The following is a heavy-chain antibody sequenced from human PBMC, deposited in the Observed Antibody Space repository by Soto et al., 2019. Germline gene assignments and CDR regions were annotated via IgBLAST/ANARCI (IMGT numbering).Heavy chain of an antibody. V-gene: IGHV4-30-4*01. Sequence: SETLSLTCTVSGGSISSGDYYWSWIRQPPGKGLEWIGYIYYSGSTYYNPSLKSRVTISVDTSKNQFFLKLSSVTAADTAVYYCARGYRFYDILTGYFGGRNWFDPWGQGTLVTVSS. D-gene: IGHD3-9*01. CDR2: IYYSGST. CDR3: ARGYRFYDILTGYFGGRNWFDP. J-gene: IGHJ5*02. CDR1: GGSISSGDYY.